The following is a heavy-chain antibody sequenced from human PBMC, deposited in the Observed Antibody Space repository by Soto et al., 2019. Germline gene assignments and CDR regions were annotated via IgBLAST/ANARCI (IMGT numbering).Heavy chain of an antibody. V-gene: IGHV3-30-3*01. Sequence: GGSLRLSCAASGFAFNTYSMHWVRQAPGKGLEWVAVISYDGSNKYYADSVKGRFTISRDNSKNTLYLQMNSLRAEDTAVYYCARDQAAAGTSYFDYWGQGTLVTAPQ. D-gene: IGHD6-13*01. CDR1: GFAFNTYS. CDR2: ISYDGSNK. CDR3: ARDQAAAGTSYFDY. J-gene: IGHJ4*02.